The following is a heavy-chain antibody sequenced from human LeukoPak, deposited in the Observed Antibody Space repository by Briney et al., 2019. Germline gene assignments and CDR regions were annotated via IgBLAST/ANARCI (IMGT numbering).Heavy chain of an antibody. Sequence: SETLSLTCFVSGGSISSSSFYWGWIRQPPGKELEWIGSVSHSGNTYYNPSLKSRVTISIDTSKSQFSLKVSSVTAADTAVYYCAGGYSSGWYDYWGQGTLVTVSS. D-gene: IGHD6-19*01. CDR1: GGSISSSSFY. CDR3: AGGYSSGWYDY. CDR2: VSHSGNT. J-gene: IGHJ4*02. V-gene: IGHV4-39*01.